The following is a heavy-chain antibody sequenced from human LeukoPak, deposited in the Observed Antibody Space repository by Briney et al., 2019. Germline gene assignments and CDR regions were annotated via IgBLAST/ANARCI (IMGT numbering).Heavy chain of an antibody. CDR1: GGSISSYY. V-gene: IGHV4-59*01. D-gene: IGHD1-1*01. J-gene: IGHJ4*02. CDR3: ARGALGQLLDY. Sequence: SETLSLTCTVSGGSISSYYWSWIRQPPGKGLEWIGYIYYSGSTNYNPSLKSRVTISVDTSKNQFSLKLSSVTAADTAVYYCARGALGQLLDYWGQGTLVTVSS. CDR2: IYYSGST.